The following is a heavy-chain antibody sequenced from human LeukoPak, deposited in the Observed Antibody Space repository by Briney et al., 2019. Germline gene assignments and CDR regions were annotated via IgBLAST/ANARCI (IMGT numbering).Heavy chain of an antibody. CDR2: ISSSGSII. V-gene: IGHV3-48*02. CDR1: GFTFSSYA. CDR3: ARLRRVDY. J-gene: IGHJ4*02. D-gene: IGHD3-3*01. Sequence: GGSLRLSCAGSGFTFSSYAMSWVRQAPGKGLEWVSYISSSGSIIYYADSVKGRFTISRDNAKRSLFLQMNSLRDEDTAVYYCARLRRVDYWGQGTLVTVSS.